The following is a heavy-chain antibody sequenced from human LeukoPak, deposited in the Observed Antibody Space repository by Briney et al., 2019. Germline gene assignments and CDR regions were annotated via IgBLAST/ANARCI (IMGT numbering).Heavy chain of an antibody. CDR3: SREPSNRGSDY. Sequence: GGSLRLSCAASGFTFSSYWMHWVRQAPGKGLVWVSRINSDGSNTSYADSVKGRFTISRDNAKNTLYLQMNSLRAEDTAVYYWSREPSNRGSDYWRQGTLVTVSS. CDR1: GFTFSSYW. CDR2: INSDGSNT. D-gene: IGHD7-27*01. V-gene: IGHV3-74*01. J-gene: IGHJ4*02.